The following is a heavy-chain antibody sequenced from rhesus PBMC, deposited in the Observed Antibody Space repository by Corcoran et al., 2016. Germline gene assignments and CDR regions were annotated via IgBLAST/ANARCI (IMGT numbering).Heavy chain of an antibody. Sequence: EVRLVASGGGLVQPGGSLRPSCAASGFTFCDYYISWVPQAPGKGPEWVSFIKKKANGGTDKYAAAVKGRFTISRVDSKSIASLQMNSLKTEDTAVYYCASSLPPLYGNYFDYWGQGVLVTVSS. CDR3: ASSLPPLYGNYFDY. J-gene: IGHJ4*01. CDR2: IKKKANGGTD. CDR1: GFTFCDYY. V-gene: IGHV3-116*02. D-gene: IGHD4-29*01.